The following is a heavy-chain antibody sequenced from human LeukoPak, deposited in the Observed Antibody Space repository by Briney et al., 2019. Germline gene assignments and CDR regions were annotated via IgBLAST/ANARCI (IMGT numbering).Heavy chain of an antibody. CDR2: IRNKVNSYAT. Sequence: SGGSLRLSCAASGFTFSSYAMSWVRQAPGKGLEWVGRIRNKVNSYATAYTASVKGRFTISRDDSKNTAYLQMNSLKTEDTAVYYCTRYSSSDNWFDPWGQGTLVTVSS. D-gene: IGHD6-6*01. J-gene: IGHJ5*02. CDR3: TRYSSSDNWFDP. CDR1: GFTFSSYA. V-gene: IGHV3-73*01.